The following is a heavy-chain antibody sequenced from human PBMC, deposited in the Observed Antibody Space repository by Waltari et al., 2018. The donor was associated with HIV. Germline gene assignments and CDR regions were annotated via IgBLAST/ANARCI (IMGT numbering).Heavy chain of an antibody. J-gene: IGHJ5*02. CDR3: ARTTLQWSVTSSDFWTGHPDHYSTLDA. CDR2: INPSGTA. V-gene: IGHV4-34*02. Sequence: QVQLQQWGTGLLKPSGTLSLTCAVYRSSFNAHSCTWILQPPGTGLQWLGEINPSGTAVYTKSLQGRLTISRDASKNQFSLNLKSVTAADTAVYFCARTTLQWSVTSSDFWTGHPDHYSTLDAWGQGTTVFVSS. CDR1: RSSFNAHS. D-gene: IGHD3-3*01.